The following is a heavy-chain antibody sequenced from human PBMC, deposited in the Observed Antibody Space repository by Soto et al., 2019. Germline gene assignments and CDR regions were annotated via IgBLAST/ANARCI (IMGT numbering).Heavy chain of an antibody. D-gene: IGHD3-3*01. CDR1: GFTFSSYA. CDR2: ISGSGGST. CDR3: AKXVLRFLEWSFDY. V-gene: IGHV3-23*01. Sequence: GGSLRLSCAASGFTFSSYAMSWVRQAPGKGLEWVSAISGSGGSTYYADSVKGRFTISRDNSKNTLYLQMNSLRAEDTAVYYXAKXVLRFLEWSFDYWGQGTLVTVSS. J-gene: IGHJ4*02.